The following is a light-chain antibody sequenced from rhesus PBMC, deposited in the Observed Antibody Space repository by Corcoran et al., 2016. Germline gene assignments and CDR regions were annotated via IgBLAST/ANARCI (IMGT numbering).Light chain of an antibody. J-gene: IGKJ1*01. V-gene: IGKV1-22*01. CDR1: QSISGW. CDR3: KQYTSSPPT. CDR2: KAS. Sequence: DIRMTQSPSSLSASVGDTVTITCRASQSISGWLAWYQQKPGKAPKLLIYKASTLQIGVPSRFSGSGYGTDFTLTISSLQSEDFGAYYCKQYTSSPPTFGQGTKVEIK.